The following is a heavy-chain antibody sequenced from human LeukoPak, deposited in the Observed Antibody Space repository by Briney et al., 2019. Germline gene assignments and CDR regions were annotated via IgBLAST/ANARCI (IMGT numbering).Heavy chain of an antibody. V-gene: IGHV3-9*01. D-gene: IGHD1-26*01. CDR2: ISWNSVSI. Sequence: GGSLRLSCAASGFTFDDYAMHWVRQAPGKGLEWVSGISWNSVSIDYADSVKGRFTISRDNAKNSLYLQMNSLRAEDTALYYCAKDASSSRSQIDYWGQGTLVTVSS. J-gene: IGHJ4*02. CDR3: AKDASSSRSQIDY. CDR1: GFTFDDYA.